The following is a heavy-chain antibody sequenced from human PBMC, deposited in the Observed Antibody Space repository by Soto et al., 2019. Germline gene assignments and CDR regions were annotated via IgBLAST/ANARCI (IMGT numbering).Heavy chain of an antibody. CDR3: AKMRPRIAVAGTGSFDY. CDR2: ISGSGGST. J-gene: IGHJ4*02. V-gene: IGHV3-23*01. Sequence: GGSLRLSCAASGFTFSSYAMSWVRQAPGKGLEWVSAISGSGGSTYYADSVKGRFTISRDNSKNTLYLQMNSLRAEDTAVYYCAKMRPRIAVAGTGSFDYWGQGTLVTVSS. CDR1: GFTFSSYA. D-gene: IGHD6-19*01.